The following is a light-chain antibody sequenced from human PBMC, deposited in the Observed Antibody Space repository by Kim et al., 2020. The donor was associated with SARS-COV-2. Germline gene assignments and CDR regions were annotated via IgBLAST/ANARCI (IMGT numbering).Light chain of an antibody. J-gene: IGKJ4*01. V-gene: IGKV1-16*02. CDR2: AAS. CDR1: QDISNY. CDR3: QHYDNFPVT. Sequence: ASVGDIVTITCRASQDISNYLAWFLQKPGEAPKSLIYAASSLQDGVSSKFSGSGFGTHFTLTISDLQPEDFATYYCQHYDNFPVTFGGGTKVDIK.